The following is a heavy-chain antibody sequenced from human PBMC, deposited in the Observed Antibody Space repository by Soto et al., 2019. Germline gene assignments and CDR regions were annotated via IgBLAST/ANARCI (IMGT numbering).Heavy chain of an antibody. D-gene: IGHD3-10*01. CDR2: IIPIFGTA. CDR1: GGTFSRYA. V-gene: IGHV1-69*01. Sequence: QVQLVQSGAEVKKPGSSVKVSCKASGGTFSRYAISWVRQAPGQGLEWMGGIIPIFGTANYAQKFQGRVTITADEATSTAYIELSSLRSEDTAVYYCARESVLRSPDAFDIWGQGTMVTVSS. J-gene: IGHJ3*02. CDR3: ARESVLRSPDAFDI.